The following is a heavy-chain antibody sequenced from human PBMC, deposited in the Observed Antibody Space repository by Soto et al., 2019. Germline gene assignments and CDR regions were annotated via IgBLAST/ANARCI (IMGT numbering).Heavy chain of an antibody. CDR1: GFTFSSYG. J-gene: IGHJ4*02. Sequence: GGSLRLSCAASGFTFSSYGMTWVRQAPGKGLEWVSFSSATGAGTYYADSVKGRFTISRDNSKNTLYLQMSSLRADDTAVYYCAKDRRAGGNYGFYSDFWGQGALVTVSS. V-gene: IGHV3-23*01. CDR2: SSATGAGT. D-gene: IGHD1-7*01. CDR3: AKDRRAGGNYGFYSDF.